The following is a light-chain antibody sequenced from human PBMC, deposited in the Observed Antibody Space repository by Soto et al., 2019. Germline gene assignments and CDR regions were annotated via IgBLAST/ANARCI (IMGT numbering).Light chain of an antibody. CDR3: SSCAGSNNFV. Sequence: QSALTQPPSASGSPGQSVTISCTGTTSDVGGYNYVSWYQQHPGKAPKLMIYEVSKRPSGVPDRFSGSKSGNTASLTVSGLQADDEADYYCSSCAGSNNFVFGTGTKLTVL. CDR2: EVS. V-gene: IGLV2-8*01. CDR1: TSDVGGYNY. J-gene: IGLJ1*01.